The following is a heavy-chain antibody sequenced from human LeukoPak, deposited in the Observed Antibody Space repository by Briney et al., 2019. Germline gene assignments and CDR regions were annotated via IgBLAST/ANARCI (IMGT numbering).Heavy chain of an antibody. V-gene: IGHV4-39*01. J-gene: IGHJ4*02. Sequence: SETLSLTCTVSGGSISSSSYYWGWIRQPPGKGQEWIGSIYYSGSTYYNPSLKSRVTISVDTSKNQFSLKLSSVTAADTAVYYCARHERYDYVWGSSYYFDYWGQGTLVTVSS. CDR1: GGSISSSSYY. D-gene: IGHD3-16*01. CDR2: IYYSGST. CDR3: ARHERYDYVWGSSYYFDY.